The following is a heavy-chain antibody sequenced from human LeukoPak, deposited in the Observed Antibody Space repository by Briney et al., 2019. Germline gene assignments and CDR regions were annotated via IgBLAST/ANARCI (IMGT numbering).Heavy chain of an antibody. Sequence: GGSLRLSCAASGFTFSDYYMSWIRQAPGKGLEWVSYISSSGSTIYYADSVKGRFTISRDNAKNSLYLQMNSLRAEDAAVYYCAREYWPYYFDYWGQGTLVTVSS. CDR3: AREYWPYYFDY. CDR1: GFTFSDYY. CDR2: ISSSGSTI. V-gene: IGHV3-11*04. J-gene: IGHJ4*02. D-gene: IGHD2-8*02.